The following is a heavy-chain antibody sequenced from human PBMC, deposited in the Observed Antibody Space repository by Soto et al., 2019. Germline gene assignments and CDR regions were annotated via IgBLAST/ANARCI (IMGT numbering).Heavy chain of an antibody. J-gene: IGHJ4*02. D-gene: IGHD5-12*01. CDR1: VFTFSNCA. CDR3: AKRFYREEDGYNFFDS. CDR2: ISGRGGST. Sequence: LXLSCSASVFTFSNCAMSWVRQAPWKGLEWVSTISGRGGSTYYADSVKGRLTISRDNSKNTLFLQMNSLRAEDTAVYYCAKRFYREEDGYNFFDSWGQGTLVTVSS. V-gene: IGHV3-23*01.